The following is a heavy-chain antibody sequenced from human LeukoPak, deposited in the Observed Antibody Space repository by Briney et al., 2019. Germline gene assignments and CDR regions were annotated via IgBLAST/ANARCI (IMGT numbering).Heavy chain of an antibody. V-gene: IGHV3-7*01. J-gene: IGHJ4*02. CDR3: ASAYASYDFWSGYENFDF. CDR1: GLIFTTHW. D-gene: IGHD3-3*01. CDR2: IRQDGGEK. Sequence: PGGSLRLSCAASGLIFTTHWMNWVRQAPGKGLEWVASIRQDGGEKKYVDSVKGRFTTSRDLAQNSLFLQMNSLRAEDTAVYYCASAYASYDFWSGYENFDFWGQGTLVTVSS.